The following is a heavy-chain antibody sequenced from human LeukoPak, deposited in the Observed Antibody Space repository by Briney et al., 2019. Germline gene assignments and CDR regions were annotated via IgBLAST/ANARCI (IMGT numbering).Heavy chain of an antibody. CDR2: IYTSVTT. Sequence: SETLSLTCTVSGGSISSGSYYWSWIRQPAGKGLEWIGRIYTSVTTNYNPSLKSRVTMSIDTSKNQFSLKLNSVTAADTAVYYCARGGLEYYDILTGYSYFDYWGQGTLVTVSS. V-gene: IGHV4-61*02. CDR3: ARGGLEYYDILTGYSYFDY. D-gene: IGHD3-9*01. CDR1: GGSISSGSYY. J-gene: IGHJ4*02.